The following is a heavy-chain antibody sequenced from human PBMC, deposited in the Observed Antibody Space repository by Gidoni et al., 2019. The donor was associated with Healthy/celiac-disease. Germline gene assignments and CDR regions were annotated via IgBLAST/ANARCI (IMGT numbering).Heavy chain of an antibody. CDR3: ARTLRGYYYDSSGYYVRRRFDP. CDR2: IHYSGST. J-gene: IGHJ5*02. Sequence: QVQLQESGPGLVKPSQTLSLTCTVSGGPISSGDYYWSWIRQPPGKGLEWIGYIHYSGSTYYNPSLKSRVTISVDTSKNQFSRKLSAVTAADTAVYYCARTLRGYYYDSSGYYVRRRFDPWGQGTLVTVSS. D-gene: IGHD3-22*01. CDR1: GGPISSGDYY. V-gene: IGHV4-30-4*01.